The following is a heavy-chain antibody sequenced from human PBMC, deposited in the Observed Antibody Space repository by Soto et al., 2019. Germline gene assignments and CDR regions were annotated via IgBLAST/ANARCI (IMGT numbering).Heavy chain of an antibody. D-gene: IGHD4-17*01. Sequence: GASVKVSCKASGGSYSTYTISWVRQAPGQGLEWMGRIIPILGIANYAQTFQGRVTITADKSTSTAYMELTDLRSEDTAVYYCARQSVGDYPLLDYCGQGTLRTVSS. CDR1: GGSYSTYT. J-gene: IGHJ4*02. V-gene: IGHV1-69*02. CDR3: ARQSVGDYPLLDY. CDR2: IIPILGIA.